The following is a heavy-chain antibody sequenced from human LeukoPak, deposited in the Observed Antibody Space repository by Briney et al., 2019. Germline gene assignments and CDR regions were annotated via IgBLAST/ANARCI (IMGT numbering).Heavy chain of an antibody. D-gene: IGHD6-19*01. CDR3: ARIFPAYSSGWSYFDY. CDR1: GYTFTGYY. J-gene: IGHJ4*02. V-gene: IGHV1-2*06. Sequence: GASVKVSCKASGYTFTGYYMHWVRQAPGQGLEWMGRINPNSGGTNYAQKFQGRVTMTRDTSISTAYMELSRLRSDDTAAYYCARIFPAYSSGWSYFDYWGQGTLVTVSS. CDR2: INPNSGGT.